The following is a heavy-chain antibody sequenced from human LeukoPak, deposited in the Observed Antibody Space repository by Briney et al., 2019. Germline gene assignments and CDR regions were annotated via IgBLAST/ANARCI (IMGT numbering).Heavy chain of an antibody. CDR3: ARGDYGFGELLYNWFDP. D-gene: IGHD3-10*01. Sequence: ASVTVSCKASGYTFIGYYMHWVRQAPGQGLEWMGWINPNSGGTNYAQKFQGRVTMTRDTSISTAYMELSRLRSDDTAVYYCARGDYGFGELLYNWFDPWGQGTLVTVSS. CDR2: INPNSGGT. V-gene: IGHV1-2*02. J-gene: IGHJ5*02. CDR1: GYTFIGYY.